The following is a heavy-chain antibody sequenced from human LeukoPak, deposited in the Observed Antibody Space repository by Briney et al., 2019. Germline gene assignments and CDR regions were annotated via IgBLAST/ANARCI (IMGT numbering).Heavy chain of an antibody. Sequence: PSETLSLTCTVSGGSISSGSYYWSWLRQPAGRGREWVGRIYTSGSTNYNPSLKSRVTISVDTSKNQFSLKLSSVTAADTAVYYCAREEITMVRGVIVWGQGTLVTVSS. V-gene: IGHV4-61*02. CDR2: IYTSGST. J-gene: IGHJ4*02. CDR3: AREEITMVRGVIV. CDR1: GGSISSGSYY. D-gene: IGHD3-10*01.